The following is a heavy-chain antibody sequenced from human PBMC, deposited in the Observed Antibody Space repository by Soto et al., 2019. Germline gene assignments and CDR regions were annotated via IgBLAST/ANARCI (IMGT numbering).Heavy chain of an antibody. CDR3: VADGAAPYTGFDY. CDR2: INPGGDGA. V-gene: IGHV1-46*01. CDR1: GYRFTNYC. J-gene: IGHJ4*02. D-gene: IGHD3-16*01. Sequence: ASVKVSCKASGYRFTNYCMHWVRLAPGQGLEWMGRINPGGDGATYAQKFQGRVTMTRDTSTSTVYMELSSLRSEDTAEYYCVADGAAPYTGFDYWGQGTLVTVSS.